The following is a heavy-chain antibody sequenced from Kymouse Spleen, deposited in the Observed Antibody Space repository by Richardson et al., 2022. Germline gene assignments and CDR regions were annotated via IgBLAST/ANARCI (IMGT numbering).Heavy chain of an antibody. CDR3: AREDSRVRGVIIKNFDY. D-gene: IGHD3-10*01. J-gene: IGHJ4*02. Sequence: QVQLQQSGPGLVKPSQTLSLTCAISGDSVSSNSAAWNWIRQSPSRGLEWLGRTYYRSKWYNDYAVSVKSRITINPDTSKNQFSLQLNSVTPEDTAVYYCAREDSRVRGVIIKNFDYWGQGTLVTVSS. CDR2: TYYRSKWYN. CDR1: GDSVSSNSAA. V-gene: IGHV6-1*01.